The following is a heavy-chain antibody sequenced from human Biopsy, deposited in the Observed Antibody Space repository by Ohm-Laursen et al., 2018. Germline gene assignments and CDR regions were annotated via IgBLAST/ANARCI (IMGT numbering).Heavy chain of an antibody. J-gene: IGHJ3*02. V-gene: IGHV4-59*01. CDR3: ARVEAGTYDALDI. CDR1: GGSMTGYD. CDR2: IYYSGGT. Sequence: SETLSLTCNVSGGSMTGYDRSWIRLARGKGLEGSGYIYYSGGTKYNPSLPSRVTFSVDMSKSQFSLKLYSVTAADTAVYYCARVEAGTYDALDIWGQGTLVAVSA. D-gene: IGHD1-26*01.